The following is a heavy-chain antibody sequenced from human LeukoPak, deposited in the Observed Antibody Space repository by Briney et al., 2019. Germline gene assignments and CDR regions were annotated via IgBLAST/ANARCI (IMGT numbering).Heavy chain of an antibody. D-gene: IGHD6-6*01. Sequence: GGSLRLSCAASGFTFSSYGMHWVRQAPGKGLEWVAVISYDGSNEYYADSVKGRFTISRDNSKNTLYLQMNSLRAEDTAVYYCAKPSSIAAPGGMDVWGQGTTVTVSS. CDR1: GFTFSSYG. V-gene: IGHV3-30*18. CDR2: ISYDGSNE. J-gene: IGHJ6*02. CDR3: AKPSSIAAPGGMDV.